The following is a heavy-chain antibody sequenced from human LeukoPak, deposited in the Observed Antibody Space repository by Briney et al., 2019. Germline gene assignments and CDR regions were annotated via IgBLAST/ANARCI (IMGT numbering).Heavy chain of an antibody. CDR1: QFTFSYYA. V-gene: IGHV3-23*01. D-gene: IGHD3-10*01. CDR3: AKEIYAYGSRGFDY. J-gene: IGHJ4*02. Sequence: GGSLRLSCSGSQFTFSYYAMAWVRQAPGKGLEWVSCISSSGDYTYYADSVKGRFTISRDNSKNTLYLQLNSLRVEDTAVYYCAKEIYAYGSRGFDYWGQGTLVTVSS. CDR2: ISSSGDYT.